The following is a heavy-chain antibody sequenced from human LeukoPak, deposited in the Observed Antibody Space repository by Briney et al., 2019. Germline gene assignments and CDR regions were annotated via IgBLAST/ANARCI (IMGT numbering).Heavy chain of an antibody. Sequence: PGRSLRLSCAASGFTFSSYSMHWVRQAPGKGLEWVAVISYDGSNKYYADSVKGRFTISRDNSKNTLYLQMNSLRAEDTAVYYCARADIVVVPVHFDYWGQGTLVTVSS. V-gene: IGHV3-30*04. CDR1: GFTFSSYS. CDR2: ISYDGSNK. J-gene: IGHJ4*02. CDR3: ARADIVVVPVHFDY. D-gene: IGHD2-2*01.